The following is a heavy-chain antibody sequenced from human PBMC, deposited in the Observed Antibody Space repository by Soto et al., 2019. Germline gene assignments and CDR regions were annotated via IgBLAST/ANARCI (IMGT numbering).Heavy chain of an antibody. Sequence: ASVKVSCKASGGTFSSYTISWVRQAPGQGLEWMGWINAGNGNTKYSQKFQGRVTITRDTSASTAYMELSSLRSEDTAVYYCARDSCSSTSCYAPNWFDPWGQGTLVTVSS. V-gene: IGHV1-3*01. J-gene: IGHJ5*02. CDR1: GGTFSSYT. CDR2: INAGNGNT. D-gene: IGHD2-2*01. CDR3: ARDSCSSTSCYAPNWFDP.